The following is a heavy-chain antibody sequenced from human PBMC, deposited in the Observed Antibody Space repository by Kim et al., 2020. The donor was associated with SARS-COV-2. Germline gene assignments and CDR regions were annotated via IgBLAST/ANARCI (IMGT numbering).Heavy chain of an antibody. D-gene: IGHD1-26*01. J-gene: IGHJ4*02. Sequence: GGSLRLSCAASGFTFSSYAMHWVRQAPGKGLEWVAVISYDGSNKYYADSVKGRFTISRDNSKNTLYLQMNSLRAEDTAVYYCARPSSGSYFSYFAYGGQG. CDR1: GFTFSSYA. CDR3: ARPSSGSYFSYFAY. CDR2: ISYDGSNK. V-gene: IGHV3-30-3*01.